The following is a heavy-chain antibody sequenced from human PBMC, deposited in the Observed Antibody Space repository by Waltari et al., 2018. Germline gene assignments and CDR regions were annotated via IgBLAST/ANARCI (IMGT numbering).Heavy chain of an antibody. CDR1: GFDFNGYW. D-gene: IGHD3-9*01. V-gene: IGHV3-7*01. CDR2: INDDGTKE. J-gene: IGHJ4*02. Sequence: EVQLVESGGGLVQPGGSLRPSWFASGFDFNGYWMGWFRQAPGKSLEWVANINDDGTKEFYVESLKGRVTISRDNAKNSVYLQTTSLRAEDTALYYCARSGLVSAFDYWGQGSLVTVAS. CDR3: ARSGLVSAFDY.